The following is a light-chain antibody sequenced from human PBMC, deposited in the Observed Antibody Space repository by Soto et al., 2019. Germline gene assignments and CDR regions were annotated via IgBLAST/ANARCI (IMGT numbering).Light chain of an antibody. Sequence: ETVMTQSPATLSVSPGETATLSCRASQNVYTNLAWYQQKPGQAPRLVLYGASTRATGVPARFSGSGSGTEFTLTISSLQSEDFAVYYSQQYNSWPPYTFGQGTKVEIK. CDR3: QQYNSWPPYT. CDR1: QNVYTN. V-gene: IGKV3-15*01. CDR2: GAS. J-gene: IGKJ2*01.